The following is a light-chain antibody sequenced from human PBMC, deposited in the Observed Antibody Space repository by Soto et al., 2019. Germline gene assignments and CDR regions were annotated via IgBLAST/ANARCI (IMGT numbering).Light chain of an antibody. CDR1: SSDVGGYNY. J-gene: IGLJ1*01. V-gene: IGLV2-8*01. CDR3: SSYAGSHNFGV. CDR2: EVS. Sequence: QSAVTQPPSASGSPGQSVTISCTGTSSDVGGYNYVSWYQQHPGKAPKLMIYEVSKRPSGVPDRFSGSKSGNTASLTVSGLQAEDEADYYCSSYAGSHNFGVFGTGTKVTVL.